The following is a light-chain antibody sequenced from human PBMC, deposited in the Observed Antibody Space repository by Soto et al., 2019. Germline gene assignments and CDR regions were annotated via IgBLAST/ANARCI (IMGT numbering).Light chain of an antibody. CDR2: VAS. Sequence: DIQMTQSPSSLSASVGDRVTITCRASQSISSDLSWYQQKPGKAPKLLINVASTLQSGVPSRFNGNGSGTDFTLTISSLQPEDFATYFCQQTYRPSYTFAQGTRLEIK. CDR1: QSISSD. J-gene: IGKJ2*01. CDR3: QQTYRPSYT. V-gene: IGKV1-39*01.